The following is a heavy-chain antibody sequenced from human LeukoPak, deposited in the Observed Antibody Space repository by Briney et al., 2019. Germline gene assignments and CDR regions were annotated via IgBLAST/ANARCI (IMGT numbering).Heavy chain of an antibody. CDR3: ARAFLPIPGLANCFDP. CDR2: MNPNSGHT. CDR1: GYTFTSYD. V-gene: IGHV1-8*03. J-gene: IGHJ5*02. Sequence: GASVKVSCKASGYTFTSYDINWVRQATGQGLEWMGWMNPNSGHTGYAQKFQGRVTITRNTSISTAYMELSSLRSEDTAVYYYARAFLPIPGLANCFDPWGQGTLVTVSS.